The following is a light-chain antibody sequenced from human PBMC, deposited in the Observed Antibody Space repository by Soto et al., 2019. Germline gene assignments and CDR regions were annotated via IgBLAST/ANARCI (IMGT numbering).Light chain of an antibody. CDR3: SSYTTSAPYV. V-gene: IGLV2-14*01. J-gene: IGLJ1*01. CDR2: EVT. Sequence: LTQPASVSGSPGQSITISCPGNRCDVGAYNFVSWYQHHPGRAPKVIIYEVTIRPSGVSNRFSGSKSGNTASLTISGLQAEDEADYYCSSYTTSAPYVVGSGTKV. CDR1: RCDVGAYNF.